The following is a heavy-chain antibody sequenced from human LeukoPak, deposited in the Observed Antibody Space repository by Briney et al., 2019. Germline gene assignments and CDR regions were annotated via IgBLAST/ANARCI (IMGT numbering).Heavy chain of an antibody. V-gene: IGHV4-4*02. J-gene: IGHJ4*02. D-gene: IGHD3-10*01. CDR1: GGSLSSSNW. Sequence: SGTLSLTCAVSGGSLSSSNWWSWVRQPPGKGLEWIGEIYQSGSTNYNPSLKSRVTISVDKSKNQFSLSLISVTAADTAVYYCARGEEYGSGTVHFDYWGQGTLVTVSS. CDR3: ARGEEYGSGTVHFDY. CDR2: IYQSGST.